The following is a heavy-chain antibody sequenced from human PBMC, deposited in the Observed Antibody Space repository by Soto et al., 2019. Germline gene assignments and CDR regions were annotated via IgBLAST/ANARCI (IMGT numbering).Heavy chain of an antibody. V-gene: IGHV4-34*01. CDR1: GGSFSGYY. CDR3: AGRKARGSWFDP. Sequence: SETLSLTCAVYGGSFSGYYWSWIRQPPGKGLEWIGEINHSGSTNYNPSLKSRVTISVDTSKNQFSLKLSSVTAADTAVYYCAGRKARGSWFDPWGQGTLVTASS. J-gene: IGHJ5*02. CDR2: INHSGST. D-gene: IGHD1-26*01.